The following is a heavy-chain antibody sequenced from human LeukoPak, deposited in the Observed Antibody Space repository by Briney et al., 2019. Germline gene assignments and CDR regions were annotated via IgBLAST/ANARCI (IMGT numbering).Heavy chain of an antibody. CDR2: ISYDGSNK. CDR1: GFTFSSYA. Sequence: GRSLRLSCAASGFTFSSYAMHWVRQAPGKGLEWVAVISYDGSNKYYADSVKGRFTISRDNSKNTLYLQMNSLRAEDTAVYYCAKLGTRFTDDAFDIWGQGTMVIVSS. V-gene: IGHV3-30-3*02. D-gene: IGHD7-27*01. J-gene: IGHJ3*02. CDR3: AKLGTRFTDDAFDI.